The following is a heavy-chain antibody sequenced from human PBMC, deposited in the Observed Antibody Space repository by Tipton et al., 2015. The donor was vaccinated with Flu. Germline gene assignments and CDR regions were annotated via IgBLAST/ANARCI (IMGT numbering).Heavy chain of an antibody. V-gene: IGHV3-7*01. CDR1: GFTLSSYW. Sequence: SLRLSCAASGFTLSSYWMSWVRQAPGKGLEWVANIKQDGSEKYYVDSVKGRFTISRDNAKNSLYLQMNSLRVEDTAVYYCVRKGFGDYWGQGILVTVSS. CDR2: IKQDGSEK. J-gene: IGHJ4*02. D-gene: IGHD3-10*01. CDR3: VRKGFGDY.